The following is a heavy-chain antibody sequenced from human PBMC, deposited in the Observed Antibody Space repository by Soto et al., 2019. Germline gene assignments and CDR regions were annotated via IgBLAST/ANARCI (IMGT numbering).Heavy chain of an antibody. CDR3: ARGRSDSARSSFGRRMDV. D-gene: IGHD3-3*01. CDR2: TFVTGAT. V-gene: IGHV4-61*01. J-gene: IGHJ6*02. Sequence: QVQLQESGPGLVKSSETMSLICFVSGEALGSGQSYWNWIRQAPGKGLEWIGQTFVTGATKYCASHKSQVTLSVDTSNSQGSLTLAPVPAADSATYFCARGRSDSARSSFGRRMDVWGQGTTVTVSS. CDR1: GEALGSGQSY.